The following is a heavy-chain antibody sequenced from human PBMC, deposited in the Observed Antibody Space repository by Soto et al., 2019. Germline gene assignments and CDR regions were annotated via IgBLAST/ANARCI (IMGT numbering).Heavy chain of an antibody. V-gene: IGHV4-39*01. CDR2: IYYSGST. D-gene: IGHD6-13*01. Sequence: SETLSLTCTVFGGSISSSSYYWGWIRQPPGKGLEWIGSIYYSGSTYYNPSLKSRVTISVDTSKNQFSLKLGSVTAADTAVYYCARRVRKAAAGEYYYYYYMDVWGKGTTVTVSS. J-gene: IGHJ6*03. CDR1: GGSISSSSYY. CDR3: ARRVRKAAAGEYYYYYYMDV.